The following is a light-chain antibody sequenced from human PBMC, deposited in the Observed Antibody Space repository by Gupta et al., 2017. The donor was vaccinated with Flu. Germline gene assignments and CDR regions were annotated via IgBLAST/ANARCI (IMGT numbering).Light chain of an antibody. Sequence: KVTISWSGSSSNVGNNYVSWYQQLQGTAPNRLMVENNKRPSGIPDRFSCSTACTSATPGTIALQTGEEADDYYGNWDTSISTVVFGGGTKLTVL. CDR2: ENN. CDR3: GNWDTSISTVV. V-gene: IGLV1-51*01. CDR1: SSNVGNNY. J-gene: IGLJ2*01.